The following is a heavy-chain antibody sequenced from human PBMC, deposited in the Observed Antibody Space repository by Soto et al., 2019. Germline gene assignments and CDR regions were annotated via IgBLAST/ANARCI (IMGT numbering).Heavy chain of an antibody. V-gene: IGHV1-69*02. Sequence: QVQLVQSGAEVKKPGSSVKVSCKASGGTFSSYTISWVRQAPGQGLEWMGRIIPILGIANYAQKFQGRVTITADKSTSTAYMELSSLRSEDTAMYYCARGKGVCSSTSCYASFDYWGQGTLVTVSS. CDR3: ARGKGVCSSTSCYASFDY. CDR1: GGTFSSYT. CDR2: IIPILGIA. D-gene: IGHD2-2*01. J-gene: IGHJ4*02.